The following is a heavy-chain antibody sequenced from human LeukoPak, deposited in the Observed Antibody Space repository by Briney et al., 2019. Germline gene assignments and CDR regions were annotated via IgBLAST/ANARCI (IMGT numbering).Heavy chain of an antibody. CDR3: AKDMAAYYYASGNIDY. CDR2: ITSSSTYT. J-gene: IGHJ4*02. D-gene: IGHD3-10*01. CDR1: GFSFSSYN. Sequence: AGGSLRLSCAASGFSFSSYNMNWVRLTPGKGLEWVSSITSSSTYTFYADSVKGRFTISRDNSKNSLYLQMNSLRAEDTALYYCAKDMAAYYYASGNIDYWGQGTLVTVSS. V-gene: IGHV3-21*04.